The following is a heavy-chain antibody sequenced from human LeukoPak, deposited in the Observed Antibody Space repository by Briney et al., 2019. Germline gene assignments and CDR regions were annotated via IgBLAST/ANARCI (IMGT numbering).Heavy chain of an antibody. J-gene: IGHJ4*02. CDR1: GYTFTSYG. V-gene: IGHV1-69*06. D-gene: IGHD4-11*01. Sequence: SVKVSCKAAGYTFTSYGISWVRQAPGQGLEWMGGIIPIFGTANYAQKFQGRVTIPADKSTSTAYMELGSLRSEDTAVYYCARALYSNYGADYWGQGTLVTVSS. CDR2: IIPIFGTA. CDR3: ARALYSNYGADY.